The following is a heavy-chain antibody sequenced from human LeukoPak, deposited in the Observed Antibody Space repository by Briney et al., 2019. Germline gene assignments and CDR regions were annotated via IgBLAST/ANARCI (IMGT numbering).Heavy chain of an antibody. Sequence: SETLSLTCSVSGDSITSGIYYWTWIRQHPGKGLEWIRYIYHTGSTYFNPSLQSRLTISLDTSKNQFSLKLTSVSAADTAIYYCARAGFDILTGSTERFDPWGQGTLVTVSS. D-gene: IGHD3-9*01. V-gene: IGHV4-31*03. CDR1: GDSITSGIYY. CDR3: ARAGFDILTGSTERFDP. J-gene: IGHJ5*02. CDR2: IYHTGST.